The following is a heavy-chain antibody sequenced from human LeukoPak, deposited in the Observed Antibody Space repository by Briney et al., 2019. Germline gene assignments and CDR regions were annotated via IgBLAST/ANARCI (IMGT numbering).Heavy chain of an antibody. CDR2: IYSRSSHI. Sequence: GGSLSLSCAVSGSTLSNYGRSWVRQAPGRGLEWVSSIYSRSSHIYYADSMEGRFTISRDNAKNSLFLQMNSLRAEDTAVYYCARDFRPQVYGYSPPYHFDYWGQGALVTVSS. V-gene: IGHV3-21*01. CDR3: ARDFRPQVYGYSPPYHFDY. CDR1: GSTLSNYG. J-gene: IGHJ4*02. D-gene: IGHD5-24*01.